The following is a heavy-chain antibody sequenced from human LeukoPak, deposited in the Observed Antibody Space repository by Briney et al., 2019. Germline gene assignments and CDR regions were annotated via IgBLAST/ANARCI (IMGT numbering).Heavy chain of an antibody. Sequence: SETLSLTCAVSGYSISSGYYWGWIRQPPGKGLEWIGSIYHSGSTYYNPSLKSRVTISVDTSKNQFSLKLSSVTAADTAVYYCARLPAARIARLFDPWGQGTLVTVSS. CDR2: IYHSGST. J-gene: IGHJ5*02. V-gene: IGHV4-38-2*01. CDR1: GYSISSGYY. D-gene: IGHD2-2*01. CDR3: ARLPAARIARLFDP.